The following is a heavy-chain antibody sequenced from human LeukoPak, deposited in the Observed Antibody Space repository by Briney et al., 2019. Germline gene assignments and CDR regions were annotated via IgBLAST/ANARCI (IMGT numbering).Heavy chain of an antibody. D-gene: IGHD3-10*01. CDR1: GCSISSSSYY. V-gene: IGHV4-39*01. Sequence: PSETLSLTCTVSGCSISSSSYYWGRIRQPPGTELVWIGCIYYSGSTYYTPSLRSPVTMSVDTSKNQSSLKLSSVTAADTAVYYCARRETYYYGSGSYYTAYWGQGTLVTVSS. CDR3: ARRETYYYGSGSYYTAY. CDR2: IYYSGST. J-gene: IGHJ4*02.